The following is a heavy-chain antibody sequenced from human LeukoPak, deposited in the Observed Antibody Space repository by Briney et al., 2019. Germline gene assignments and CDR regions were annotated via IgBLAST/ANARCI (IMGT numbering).Heavy chain of an antibody. CDR3: ARGGADDYGDYH. J-gene: IGHJ4*02. Sequence: ASVKVSCKASGGTFSSYATSWVRQAPGQGLEWMGRIIPILGIANYAQKFQGRVTITADKSTSTAYMELSSLRSEDTAVYYCARGGADDYGDYHWGQGTLVTVSS. D-gene: IGHD4-17*01. CDR1: GGTFSSYA. V-gene: IGHV1-69*04. CDR2: IIPILGIA.